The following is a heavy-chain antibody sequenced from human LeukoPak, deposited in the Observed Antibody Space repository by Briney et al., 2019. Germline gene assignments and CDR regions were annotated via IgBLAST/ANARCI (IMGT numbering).Heavy chain of an antibody. Sequence: ASVKVSCKASGYTFTSYDINWVRQATGQGLEWMGWMNPNSGNTGYAQKFQGRATMTRNTSISTAYMELSSLTSEDTAVYYCARGSALSDYSNPGVDYWGQGTLVTVSS. CDR1: GYTFTSYD. D-gene: IGHD4-11*01. J-gene: IGHJ4*02. V-gene: IGHV1-8*01. CDR3: ARGSALSDYSNPGVDY. CDR2: MNPNSGNT.